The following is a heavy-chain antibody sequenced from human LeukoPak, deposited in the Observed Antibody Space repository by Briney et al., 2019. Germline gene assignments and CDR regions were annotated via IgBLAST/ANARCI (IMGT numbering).Heavy chain of an antibody. J-gene: IGHJ4*02. CDR3: ATQGYYYGSGSYYKSFDY. Sequence: GGSLRLSCAASGFTFSTYNMNWVRQAPGKGLEWVSSISSSSNYIYYADSMKGRFTISRDNAKNSLYLQMNSLRAEDTAVYYCATQGYYYGSGSYYKSFDYWGQGTLVTVSS. CDR1: GFTFSTYN. V-gene: IGHV3-21*01. D-gene: IGHD3-10*01. CDR2: ISSSSNYI.